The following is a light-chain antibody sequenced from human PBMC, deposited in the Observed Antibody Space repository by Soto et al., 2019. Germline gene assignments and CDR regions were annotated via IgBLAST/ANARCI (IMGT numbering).Light chain of an antibody. CDR2: GAS. CDR1: QSVSSGY. Sequence: EIVLTQSPGTLSLSPGERATLSCRASQSVSSGYLAWYQQKPGQAPRLLIYGASSRATGIPDRFSGSGYGTDFTLSISGLEPEDFAVYYCQQYVTSPLTFGGGTKVDIK. CDR3: QQYVTSPLT. V-gene: IGKV3-20*01. J-gene: IGKJ4*01.